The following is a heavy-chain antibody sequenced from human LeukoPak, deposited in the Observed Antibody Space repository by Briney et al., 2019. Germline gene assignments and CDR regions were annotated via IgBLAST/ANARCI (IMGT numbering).Heavy chain of an antibody. Sequence: GGSLRLSCAASGFTFSSYDMHWVRQATGKGLEWVSAIGTAGDTYYPGSVKGRFTISRENAKNSLYLQMNSLRAGDTAVYYCARGLSTTVASIAWFDPWGQGTLVTVSS. CDR1: GFTFSSYD. V-gene: IGHV3-13*01. D-gene: IGHD4-17*01. J-gene: IGHJ5*02. CDR3: ARGLSTTVASIAWFDP. CDR2: IGTAGDT.